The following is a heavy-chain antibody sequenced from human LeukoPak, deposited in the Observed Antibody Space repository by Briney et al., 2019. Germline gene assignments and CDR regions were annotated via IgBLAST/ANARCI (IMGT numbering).Heavy chain of an antibody. Sequence: PGRSLRLSCTASGFTFGDYGMSWFRQAPGKGLEWVGFIRSKAYGGTTEYAAYVKGRFTISRDDSKSIAYVQMNSLKTEDTAVYYCTRQVLRFLEGLYDYWGQGTLVTVSS. CDR1: GFTFGDYG. D-gene: IGHD3-3*01. CDR3: TRQVLRFLEGLYDY. V-gene: IGHV3-49*03. CDR2: IRSKAYGGTT. J-gene: IGHJ4*02.